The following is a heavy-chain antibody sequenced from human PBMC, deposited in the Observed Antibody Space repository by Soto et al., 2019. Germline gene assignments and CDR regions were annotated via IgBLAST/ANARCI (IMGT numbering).Heavy chain of an antibody. CDR2: IIPTFGTA. CDR3: ARDWGTCSSTSCPYYYYYGMDV. D-gene: IGHD2-2*01. CDR1: GGTFSSYA. Sequence: GASVKVSCKASGGTFSSYAISWVRQAPGQGLEWMGGIIPTFGTANYAQKFQGRVTITADKSTSTAYMELSSLRSEDTAVYYCARDWGTCSSTSCPYYYYYGMDVWGQGTTVTVSS. J-gene: IGHJ6*02. V-gene: IGHV1-69*06.